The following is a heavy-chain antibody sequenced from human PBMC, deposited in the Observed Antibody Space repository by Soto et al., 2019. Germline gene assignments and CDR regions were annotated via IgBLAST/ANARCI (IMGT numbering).Heavy chain of an antibody. Sequence: GASVKFSCKASGGTFSSYAISWVRQAPGQGLEWMGGIIPIFGTANYAQKFQGRVTITADESTSTAYMELSSLRSEDTAVYYCARDRAPGPYGGNTPPVYYYYYGMDVWGQGTTVTVSS. CDR2: IIPIFGTA. J-gene: IGHJ6*02. CDR3: ARDRAPGPYGGNTPPVYYYYYGMDV. CDR1: GGTFSSYA. D-gene: IGHD4-17*01. V-gene: IGHV1-69*13.